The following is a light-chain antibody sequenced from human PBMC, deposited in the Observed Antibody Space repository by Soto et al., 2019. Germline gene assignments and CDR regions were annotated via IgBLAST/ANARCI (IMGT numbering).Light chain of an antibody. CDR2: DAS. CDR3: QQLSNWPPYT. V-gene: IGKV3-11*01. Sequence: EIVLTQSPATLSLSPGERATLSCRASQSVGSYLAWYQQKPGQAPRLLIYDASNRATGIPARFSGSGSGTDFTLTIRSLEPEDCGVYYCQQLSNWPPYTFGQGTKLEI. CDR1: QSVGSY. J-gene: IGKJ2*01.